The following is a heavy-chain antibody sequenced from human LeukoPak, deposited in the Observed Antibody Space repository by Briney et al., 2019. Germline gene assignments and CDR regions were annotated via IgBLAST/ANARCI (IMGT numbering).Heavy chain of an antibody. Sequence: KPGGSLRLSCAASGFTLSDYYMIWIRQAPGKGLEWVSYISSSSSYTNYADSVKGRFTISRDNAKNSLYLQMNSLRAEDTAVYYCARDGYSSSWYWFDYWGQGTLVTVSS. J-gene: IGHJ4*02. CDR3: ARDGYSSSWYWFDY. CDR1: GFTLSDYY. D-gene: IGHD6-13*01. V-gene: IGHV3-11*06. CDR2: ISSSSSYT.